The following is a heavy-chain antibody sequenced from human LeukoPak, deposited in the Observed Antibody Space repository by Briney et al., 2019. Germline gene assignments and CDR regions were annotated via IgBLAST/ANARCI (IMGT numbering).Heavy chain of an antibody. CDR2: INPNSGGT. Sequence: ASVKVSCKASGYTFTGYYMHWVRQAPGQGLEWMGWINPNSGGTNYAQKFQGRVTMTRETSISTAYMELSRLRSDDTAVYYCARGQKGVVVVAATSGYYYGMDVWGQGTTVTVSS. CDR3: ARGQKGVVVVAATSGYYYGMDV. D-gene: IGHD2-15*01. V-gene: IGHV1-2*02. CDR1: GYTFTGYY. J-gene: IGHJ6*02.